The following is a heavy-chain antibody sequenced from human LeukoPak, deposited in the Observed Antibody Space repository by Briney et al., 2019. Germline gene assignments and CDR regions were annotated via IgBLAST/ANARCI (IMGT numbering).Heavy chain of an antibody. D-gene: IGHD6-13*01. V-gene: IGHV4-4*02. CDR1: GGSISSSW. Sequence: SETLSLTCAVSGGSISSSWWSWVRQPPGKGLEWVGEISHSGTTNYNPSLKSRVTISVDKSKNQFSLELSSVTAADTAVYYCTTAFGYSRDWGQGTLVTVSS. CDR2: ISHSGTT. CDR3: TTAFGYSRD. J-gene: IGHJ4*02.